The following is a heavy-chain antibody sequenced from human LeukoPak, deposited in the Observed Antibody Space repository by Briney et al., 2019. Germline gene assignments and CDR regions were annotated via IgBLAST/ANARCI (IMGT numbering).Heavy chain of an antibody. J-gene: IGHJ4*02. Sequence: GSLRLSCAVSGFTVSSNHMSWVRQTPGKGLEWVSVISGSGGSTDYADSVKGRFTISRDNSKNTLYVQMNSLRAEDTAVYYCAKGSTMYTAYYFDYWGQGTLVTVSS. V-gene: IGHV3-23*01. CDR3: AKGSTMYTAYYFDY. D-gene: IGHD3-10*02. CDR1: GFTVSSNH. CDR2: ISGSGGST.